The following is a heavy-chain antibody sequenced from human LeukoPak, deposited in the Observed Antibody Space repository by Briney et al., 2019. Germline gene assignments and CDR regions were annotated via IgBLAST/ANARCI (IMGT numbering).Heavy chain of an antibody. D-gene: IGHD2-2*01. Sequence: GGSLRLSCEASGFTFSSYSMHWVRQAPRKGLEWVSSISSTGNYIYYADSVKGRFTVSRDNAKKSLYLQMNSLRAEDTAVYYCARGGGYCSSTSCYYFDSWGQGTLVTVSS. CDR2: ISSTGNYI. CDR3: ARGGGYCSSTSCYYFDS. CDR1: GFTFSSYS. J-gene: IGHJ4*02. V-gene: IGHV3-21*01.